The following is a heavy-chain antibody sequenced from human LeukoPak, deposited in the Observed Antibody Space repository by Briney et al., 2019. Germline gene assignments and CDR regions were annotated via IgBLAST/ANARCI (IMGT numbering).Heavy chain of an antibody. D-gene: IGHD4-17*01. CDR2: IYYSGST. CDR3: ASSRYYGDYHFDY. Sequence: SETLSLTCTVSGGSISSGGYYWSWIRQHPGKGLEWIGYIYYSGSTYYNPSLKSRVTISVDTSKNQFSLKLSSVTAADTAVYYCASSRYYGDYHFDYWGQGTLVTVSS. J-gene: IGHJ4*02. CDR1: GGSISSGGYY. V-gene: IGHV4-31*03.